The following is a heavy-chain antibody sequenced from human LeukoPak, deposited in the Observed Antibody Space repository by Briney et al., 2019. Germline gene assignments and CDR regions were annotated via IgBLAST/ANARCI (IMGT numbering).Heavy chain of an antibody. D-gene: IGHD5-24*01. Sequence: ASVKVSCKASGGTFSSYAISWVRQAPGQGLEWMGGIIPIFGTANYAQKFQGRVTITADESTSTAYMELSSLRSEDTAVYYCARLVMKEMATIVRYFDYWGQGTLVTVSS. J-gene: IGHJ4*02. CDR1: GGTFSSYA. CDR2: IIPIFGTA. V-gene: IGHV1-69*01. CDR3: ARLVMKEMATIVRYFDY.